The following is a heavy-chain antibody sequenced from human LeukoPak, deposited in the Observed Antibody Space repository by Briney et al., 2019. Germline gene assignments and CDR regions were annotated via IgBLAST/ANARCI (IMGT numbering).Heavy chain of an antibody. CDR1: GFTFDDYA. D-gene: IGHD1-26*01. CDR2: ISWNSGSI. J-gene: IGHJ3*02. CDR3: AKDRYSGSYSDAFDI. V-gene: IGHV3-9*03. Sequence: GGSLRLSCAASGFTFDDYAMHWVRQAPGKGLEWVSGISWNSGSIGYADSVKGRFTISRDNAKNSLYLQMNSLRAKDMALYFCAKDRYSGSYSDAFDIWGQGTMVTVSS.